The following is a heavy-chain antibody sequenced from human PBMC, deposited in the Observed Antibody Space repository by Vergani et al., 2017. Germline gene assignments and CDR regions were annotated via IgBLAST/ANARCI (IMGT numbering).Heavy chain of an antibody. CDR1: GYTFSNYY. CDR3: ARGDYGILAGYRY. Sequence: QVQVVQSGAEVKKSGASVKVSCKTSGYTFSNYYMHWVRQAPGQGLEWMGIINPSGGHTNYAQKFQGRVTMTRDTSTSTVYMELSSVRSEDTAIYCCARGDYGILAGYRYWGQGTLVTVSA. D-gene: IGHD3-9*01. J-gene: IGHJ4*02. CDR2: INPSGGHT. V-gene: IGHV1-46*03.